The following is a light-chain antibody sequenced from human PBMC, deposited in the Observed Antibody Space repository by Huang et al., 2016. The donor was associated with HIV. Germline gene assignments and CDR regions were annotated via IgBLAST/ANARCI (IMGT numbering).Light chain of an antibody. CDR3: HLYGASPPDP. CDR2: GTS. J-gene: IGKJ2*01. CDR1: QSVISDY. Sequence: ETVLTQFSGTLSLSPGERATLSCRTSQSVISDYLAWYQQKPGPAPRLLIYGTSNRAAGIPDRCTGGRSGTDFTLTISGIEPEDFAMYYCHLYGASPPDPFGQGTKLEIK. V-gene: IGKV3-20*01.